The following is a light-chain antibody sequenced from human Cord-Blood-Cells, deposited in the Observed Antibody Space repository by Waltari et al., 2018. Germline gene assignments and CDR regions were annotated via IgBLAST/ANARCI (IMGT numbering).Light chain of an antibody. J-gene: IGLJ1*01. Sequence: QSALTQPRSVSGSPGQSVTISCTGTSSDVGGYNYVSWYQQHPGKAPKPTIYDVSKRPSRVPDRFAGCKSGNTAALTISGLQAEDEADYYCCSYAGSFYVFGTGTKVTVL. CDR3: CSYAGSFYV. CDR2: DVS. V-gene: IGLV2-11*01. CDR1: SSDVGGYNY.